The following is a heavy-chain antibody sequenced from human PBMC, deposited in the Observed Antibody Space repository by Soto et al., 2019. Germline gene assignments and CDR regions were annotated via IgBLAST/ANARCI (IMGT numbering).Heavy chain of an antibody. D-gene: IGHD1-1*01. Sequence: SETLSLTCTVSGGSVSSSNYYWSWIRQPPGKGLEWLGYIYYSGSASYNPSLKSRITVSVDTSKNQFSLKLSSVTAADTAVYYCARERTGDPTFFDYWGQGTRVTVSS. CDR3: ARERTGDPTFFDY. J-gene: IGHJ4*02. V-gene: IGHV4-61*01. CDR2: IYYSGSA. CDR1: GGSVSSSNYY.